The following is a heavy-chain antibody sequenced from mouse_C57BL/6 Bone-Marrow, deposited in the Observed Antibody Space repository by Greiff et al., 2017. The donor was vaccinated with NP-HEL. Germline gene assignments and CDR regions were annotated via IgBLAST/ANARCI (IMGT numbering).Heavy chain of an antibody. CDR2: IHPNSGST. CDR3: AIITTGVAHWYFDV. CDR1: GYTFTSYW. J-gene: IGHJ1*03. D-gene: IGHD1-1*01. Sequence: QVQLQQPGAELVKPGASVKLSCKASGYTFTSYWMHWVKQRPGQGLEWIGMIHPNSGSTNYNEKFKSKATLTVDKSSSTAYVQLSSLTSEDSAVYYFAIITTGVAHWYFDVWGTGTTVTVSS. V-gene: IGHV1-64*01.